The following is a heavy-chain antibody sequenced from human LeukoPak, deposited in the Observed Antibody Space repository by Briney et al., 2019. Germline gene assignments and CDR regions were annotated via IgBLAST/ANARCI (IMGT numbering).Heavy chain of an antibody. CDR2: ISYDGSNK. V-gene: IGHV3-30*04. CDR3: ARAPVWFGDWYFDL. Sequence: GGSLRLSCAASGFTFSSYAMHWVRQAPGKGLEWVSVISYDGSNKYYADSVKGRFTISRDNSKNTLYLQMNSLRAEDTAVYYCARAPVWFGDWYFDLWGRGTLVTVSS. D-gene: IGHD3-10*01. CDR1: GFTFSSYA. J-gene: IGHJ2*01.